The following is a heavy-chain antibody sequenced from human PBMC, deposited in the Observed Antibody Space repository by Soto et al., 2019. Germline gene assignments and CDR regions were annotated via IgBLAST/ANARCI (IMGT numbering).Heavy chain of an antibody. CDR3: AICPSGYDPNWFDP. CDR2: IYYSGST. J-gene: IGHJ5*02. D-gene: IGHD5-12*01. Sequence: QLQLQESGPGLVKPSETLSLTCTVSGGSISSSSHHWGWIRQPPGKGLEWIGTIYYSGSTYYNPSLKSRVTISIDTSKNQFSLKLSSVTAADTAVYYCAICPSGYDPNWFDPWGRGTLVTVSS. CDR1: GGSISSSSHH. V-gene: IGHV4-39*01.